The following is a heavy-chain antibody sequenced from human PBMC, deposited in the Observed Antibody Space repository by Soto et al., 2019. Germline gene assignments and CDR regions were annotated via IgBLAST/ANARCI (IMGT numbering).Heavy chain of an antibody. D-gene: IGHD5-18*01. J-gene: IGHJ4*02. V-gene: IGHV1-2*04. CDR1: GYTFTGYY. CDR3: ARIKRLWPLFFDY. CDR2: INPNSGGT. Sequence: ASVKVSCKASGYTFTGYYMHWVRQAPGQGLEWMGWINPNSGGTNYAQKFQGWVTMTRDTSISTAYLQWSSLKASDTAMYYCARIKRLWPLFFDYWGQGTLVTVSS.